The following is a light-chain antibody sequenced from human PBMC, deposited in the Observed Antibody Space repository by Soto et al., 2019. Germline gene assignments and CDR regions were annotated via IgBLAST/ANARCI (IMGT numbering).Light chain of an antibody. Sequence: QSVLTQPASVSGSPGQSITISCTGVSSDSGGYQYVSWYQQHPGKAPKLLIYDVSNRPSGVSNRFSGSESGTTASLTISGLQADDEADYYCSSCGSSSRLEVFGTGTKVTDL. CDR1: SSDSGGYQY. CDR3: SSCGSSSRLEV. J-gene: IGLJ1*01. CDR2: DVS. V-gene: IGLV2-14*03.